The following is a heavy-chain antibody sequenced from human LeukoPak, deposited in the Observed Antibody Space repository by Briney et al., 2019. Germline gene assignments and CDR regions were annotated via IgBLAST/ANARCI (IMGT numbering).Heavy chain of an antibody. V-gene: IGHV1-24*01. CDR3: AQAALRATPLPFDY. CDR2: FDPEDGET. D-gene: IGHD4-17*01. J-gene: IGHJ4*02. CDR1: GYTLTELS. Sequence: ASVKVSCKVSGYTLTELSMHWVRQAPGKGLEWMGGFDPEDGETIYAQKFQGRVTMTEDTSTDTAYMELSSLRSEDTAVYYCAQAALRATPLPFDYWGQGTLVTVSS.